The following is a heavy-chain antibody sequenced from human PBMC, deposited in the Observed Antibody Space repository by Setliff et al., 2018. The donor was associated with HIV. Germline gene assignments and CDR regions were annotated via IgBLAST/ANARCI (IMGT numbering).Heavy chain of an antibody. CDR2: ISAHNGRI. Sequence: ASVKVSCKASGYTFSDYGISWVRQAPGQGLEWMGWISAHNGRINYAQKFQGRVTVTADESTSTAYMQLSSLRSDDTAVYYCARGRNYDSSGYGDYYYYMDVWGKGTTVTVSS. J-gene: IGHJ6*03. D-gene: IGHD3-22*01. CDR3: ARGRNYDSSGYGDYYYYMDV. CDR1: GYTFSDYG. V-gene: IGHV1-18*01.